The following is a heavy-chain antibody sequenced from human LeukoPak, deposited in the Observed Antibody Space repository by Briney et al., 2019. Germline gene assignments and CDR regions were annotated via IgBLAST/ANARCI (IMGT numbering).Heavy chain of an antibody. D-gene: IGHD5-24*01. V-gene: IGHV1-18*01. CDR1: GYTFTSYG. CDR2: ISAYNGNT. CDR3: ARDPPVLDGYNYGYFDY. Sequence: ASVKVSCKASGYTFTSYGISWVRQAPGQGLEWMGWISAYNGNTNYAQKLQGRVTMTTDTSTSTAYMELSSLRSEDTAVYYCARDPPVLDGYNYGYFDYWGQGTLVTVSS. J-gene: IGHJ4*02.